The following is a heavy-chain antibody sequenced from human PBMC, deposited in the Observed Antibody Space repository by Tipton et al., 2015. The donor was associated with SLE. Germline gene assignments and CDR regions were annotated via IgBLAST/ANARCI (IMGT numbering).Heavy chain of an antibody. CDR3: ARNPAEAGTVDS. V-gene: IGHV4-61*02. CDR2: IYATGST. D-gene: IGHD6-13*01. CDR1: GDSISSGSYY. J-gene: IGHJ4*02. Sequence: LRLSCTVSGDSISSGSYYWSWIRQPAGKGLEWIGRIYATGSTNYNPSLESRVTISVDTSKNQFSLKLTSGTAADTAVYYCARNPAEAGTVDSWGQGTLVTVSS.